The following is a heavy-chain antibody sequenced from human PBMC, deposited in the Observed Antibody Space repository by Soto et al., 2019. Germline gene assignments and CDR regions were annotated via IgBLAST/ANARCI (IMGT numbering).Heavy chain of an antibody. Sequence: KPSETLSLTCTVSGGSISSSSYYWGWIRQPPGKGLEWIGSIYYSGSTYYNPSLKSRVTISVDTSKNQFSLKLSSVTAADTAVYYCARPYYYDSSGYYRYAFDIWGQGTMVTVSS. J-gene: IGHJ3*02. V-gene: IGHV4-39*01. D-gene: IGHD3-22*01. CDR2: IYYSGST. CDR3: ARPYYYDSSGYYRYAFDI. CDR1: GGSISSSSYY.